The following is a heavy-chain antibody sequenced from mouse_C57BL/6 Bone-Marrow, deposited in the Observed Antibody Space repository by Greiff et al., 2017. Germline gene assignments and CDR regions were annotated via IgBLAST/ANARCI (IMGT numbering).Heavy chain of an antibody. CDR1: GYSITRDY. V-gene: IGHV3-8*01. Sequence: EVQLVESGPGLAKPSQTLSLTCSVTGYSITRDYWNWIRKFPGTKLEYMGYISYSGSTYYNPSLKSRISITRDTSKNQYYLQLNSVTTEDTATYCCARLGDYDGFDYGGQGTTLTVAS. CDR2: ISYSGST. D-gene: IGHD2-4*01. J-gene: IGHJ2*01. CDR3: ARLGDYDGFDY.